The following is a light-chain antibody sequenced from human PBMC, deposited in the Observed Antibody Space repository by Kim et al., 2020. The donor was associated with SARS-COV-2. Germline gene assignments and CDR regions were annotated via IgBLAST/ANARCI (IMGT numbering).Light chain of an antibody. J-gene: IGLJ3*02. CDR1: KLGDKY. Sequence: SYELTQPPSVSVSPGQTANISCSGDKLGDKYVCWYQKKSGQSPVLVIYQDKRRPSGIPERFSGSNSGNTATLTISGTQTMDEADYYCHVWATSTLWVFGGGTQLTVL. CDR2: QDK. V-gene: IGLV3-1*01. CDR3: HVWATSTLWV.